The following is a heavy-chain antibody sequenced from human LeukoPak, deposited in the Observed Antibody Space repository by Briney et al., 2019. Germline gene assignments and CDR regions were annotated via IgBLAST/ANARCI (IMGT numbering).Heavy chain of an antibody. D-gene: IGHD6-13*01. Sequence: GESLKISCKGSGYTFTSYWIGWVRQMPGRGLEWMGIVYPGDSYTTYSPSFQGQVTISADKSISTAYLQWSSLKASDTAMYYCARQPYSSSWYVRDWFDPWGQGTLVTVSS. CDR1: GYTFTSYW. J-gene: IGHJ5*02. CDR3: ARQPYSSSWYVRDWFDP. CDR2: VYPGDSYT. V-gene: IGHV5-51*01.